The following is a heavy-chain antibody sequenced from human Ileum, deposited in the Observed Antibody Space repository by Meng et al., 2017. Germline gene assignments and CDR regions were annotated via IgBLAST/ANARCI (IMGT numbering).Heavy chain of an antibody. CDR3: ARADYVRYFDL. CDR1: GGSIERNNW. CDR2: VYHSGST. D-gene: IGHD3-10*02. J-gene: IGHJ2*01. V-gene: IGHV4-4*02. Sequence: VQLSESGPGLVQPSETLSLTCAASGGSIERNNWWTWIRQPPGQGLEWSVDVYHSGSTHYNPSLQSRVTISIDNSKNRFSLSLNSVTAADTAIYYCARADYVRYFDLWGRGTLVTVSS.